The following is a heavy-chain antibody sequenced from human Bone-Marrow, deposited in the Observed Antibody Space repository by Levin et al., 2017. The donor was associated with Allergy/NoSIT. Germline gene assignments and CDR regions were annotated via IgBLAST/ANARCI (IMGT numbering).Heavy chain of an antibody. CDR2: ISGSGTIT. V-gene: IGHV3-23*01. CDR3: AKEGLAVAGYYFDS. CDR1: GFTFSSYA. J-gene: IGHJ4*02. Sequence: PGGSLRLSCAASGFTFSSYAMSWVRQAPGKGLEWVSSISGSGTITHYAESVKGRFTISRDISKNMLHLQMNSLRAEYTAIYFCAKEGLAVAGYYFDSWGQGTLVTVSS. D-gene: IGHD6-19*01.